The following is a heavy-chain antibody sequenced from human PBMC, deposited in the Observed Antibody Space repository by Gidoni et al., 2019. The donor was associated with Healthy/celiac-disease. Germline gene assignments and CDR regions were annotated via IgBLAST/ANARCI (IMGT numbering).Heavy chain of an antibody. Sequence: QLQLQESGSGLVKPSQTLSLTCAVSGGSISSGGYSWSWIRQPPGKGLEWIGYIYHSGSTYYNPSLKSRVTISVDRSKNQFSLKLSSVTAADTAVYYCARKWAVYDFWSGPGGYFDPWGQGTLVTVSS. V-gene: IGHV4-30-2*01. D-gene: IGHD3-3*01. CDR2: IYHSGST. CDR1: GGSISSGGYS. CDR3: ARKWAVYDFWSGPGGYFDP. J-gene: IGHJ5*02.